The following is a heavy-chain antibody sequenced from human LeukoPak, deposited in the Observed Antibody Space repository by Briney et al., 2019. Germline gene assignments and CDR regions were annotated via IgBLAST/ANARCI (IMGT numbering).Heavy chain of an antibody. J-gene: IGHJ4*02. CDR2: ISTYNGNT. V-gene: IGHV1-18*01. CDR1: GYTFTSYD. CDR3: ARGSSSTSGFHY. D-gene: IGHD2-2*01. Sequence: ASVKVSCTASGYTFTSYDISWVRQAPGQGLEWMGWISTYNGNTNYAQRLQGRVTMTTDTSTSTAYMELRSLTSDDTAAYYCARGSSSTSGFHYWGQGTLVTVSS.